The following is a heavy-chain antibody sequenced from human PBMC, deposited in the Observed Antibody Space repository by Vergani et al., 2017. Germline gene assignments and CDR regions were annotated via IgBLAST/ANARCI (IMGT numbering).Heavy chain of an antibody. J-gene: IGHJ4*02. V-gene: IGHV3-30*03. D-gene: IGHD3-10*01. CDR3: ASNPYYYGSGSYYNDY. Sequence: QVQLVESGGGEVQPGRSLRLSCSAAGFPFSDYGVHWVRQAPGKGLEWVSVISYDGNKKNYADSVKGRFTISRDNSKNTLYLEMNALRAEDTAVYYCASNPYYYGSGSYYNDYWGQGTLVTVSS. CDR2: ISYDGNKK. CDR1: GFPFSDYG.